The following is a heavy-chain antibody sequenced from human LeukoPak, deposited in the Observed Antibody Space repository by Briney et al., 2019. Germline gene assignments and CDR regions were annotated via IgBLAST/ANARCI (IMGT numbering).Heavy chain of an antibody. Sequence: SETLSLTCTVSGGSISSSRYYWGWIRQPPGKGLEWIGSIYYSGSTYYNPSLKSRVTISVDTSKNQFSLKLSSVTAADTAVYYCARLVGATDYWGQGTLVTVSS. CDR1: GGSISSSRYY. CDR2: IYYSGST. CDR3: ARLVGATDY. D-gene: IGHD1-26*01. J-gene: IGHJ4*02. V-gene: IGHV4-39*07.